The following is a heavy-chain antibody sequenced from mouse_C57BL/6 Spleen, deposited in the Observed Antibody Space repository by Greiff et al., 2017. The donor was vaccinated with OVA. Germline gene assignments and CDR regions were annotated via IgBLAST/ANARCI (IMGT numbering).Heavy chain of an antibody. J-gene: IGHJ2*01. V-gene: IGHV5-12*01. Sequence: DVMLVESGGGLVQPGGSLKLSCAASGFTFSDYYMYWVRQTPEKRLEWVAYISNGGGSTYYPDTVKGRFTISRDNAKNTLYLQMSRLKSEDTAMYYCAREDYSNFHFDYWGQGTTLTVSS. CDR1: GFTFSDYY. CDR3: AREDYSNFHFDY. CDR2: ISNGGGST. D-gene: IGHD2-5*01.